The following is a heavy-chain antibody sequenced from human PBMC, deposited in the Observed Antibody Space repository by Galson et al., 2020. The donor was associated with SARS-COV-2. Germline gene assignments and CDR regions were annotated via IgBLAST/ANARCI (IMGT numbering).Heavy chain of an antibody. Sequence: GESLKISCAASGFTFSSYAMNWVRQAPGEGLEWVSAISGSGDTTHYAGSVKGRFTISRDNSKNTLYMQMNSVRAEDMAVYYCAKRLYSSSQSETRGMDVWGQGATVTVSS. D-gene: IGHD6-13*01. CDR1: GFTFSSYA. V-gene: IGHV3-23*01. CDR3: AKRLYSSSQSETRGMDV. J-gene: IGHJ6*02. CDR2: ISGSGDTT.